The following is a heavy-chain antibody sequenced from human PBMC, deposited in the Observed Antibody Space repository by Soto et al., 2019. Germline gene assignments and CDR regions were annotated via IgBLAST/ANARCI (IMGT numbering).Heavy chain of an antibody. V-gene: IGHV1-69*13. CDR1: GGTFSSYA. CDR2: IIPIFGTA. CDR3: ASGSYYYDSGAQRGGVFDI. D-gene: IGHD3-22*01. Sequence: SVKVSCKASGGTFSSYAISWVRQAPGQGLEWMGGIIPIFGTANYAQKFQGRVTITADESTSTAYMELSSLRSEDTAVYYCASGSYYYDSGAQRGGVFDIWGKGKMVTVSS. J-gene: IGHJ3*02.